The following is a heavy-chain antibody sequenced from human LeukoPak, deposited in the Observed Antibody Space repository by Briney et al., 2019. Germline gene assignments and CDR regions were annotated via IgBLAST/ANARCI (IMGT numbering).Heavy chain of an antibody. CDR3: ARWYSSSSGGYGMDV. CDR1: GGSISSYY. Sequence: SETLSLTCTVSGGSISSYYWSWIRQPPGKGLEWIGYIHYSGSTNYNPSLKSRVTISVDTSKNQFSLKLSSVTAADTAVYYCARWYSSSSGGYGMDVWGQGTTVTVSS. D-gene: IGHD6-6*01. V-gene: IGHV4-59*01. CDR2: IHYSGST. J-gene: IGHJ6*02.